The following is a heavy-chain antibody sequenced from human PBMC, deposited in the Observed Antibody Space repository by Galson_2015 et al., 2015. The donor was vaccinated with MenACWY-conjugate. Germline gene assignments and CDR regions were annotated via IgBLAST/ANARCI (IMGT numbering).Heavy chain of an antibody. D-gene: IGHD1-14*01. V-gene: IGHV3-23*01. J-gene: IGHJ6*04. CDR2: IGASGAGRDT. Sequence: SLRLSCAASGSTSSIYDMTWVRQAPGKGLDWVSSIGASGAGRDTYYADSVKGRFTVSRDNSKNVLYLQMSTLRVEDTAVYFCAKGWRNLDVWGKGTTVTVSS. CDR3: AKGWRNLDV. CDR1: GSTSSIYD.